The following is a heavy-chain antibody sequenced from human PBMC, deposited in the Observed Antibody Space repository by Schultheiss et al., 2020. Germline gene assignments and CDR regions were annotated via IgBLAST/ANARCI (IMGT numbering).Heavy chain of an antibody. Sequence: GGSLRLSCAASGFTFSSYWMNWVRQAPGKGLEWVASIKEDEGEKYYVDSVKGRFTVSRDNSKNTLYLQLNNLRPEDTAVYYCARPMRLTRDAFDIWGLGTMVTVSS. CDR1: GFTFSSYW. V-gene: IGHV3-7*01. CDR2: IKEDEGEK. J-gene: IGHJ3*02. CDR3: ARPMRLTRDAFDI. D-gene: IGHD3-16*01.